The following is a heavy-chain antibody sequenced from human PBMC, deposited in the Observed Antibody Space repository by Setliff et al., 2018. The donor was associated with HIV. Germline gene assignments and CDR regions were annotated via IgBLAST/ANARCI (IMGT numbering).Heavy chain of an antibody. CDR1: GGSISSSSYY. CDR3: ARPAVPPYYDSSGPS. D-gene: IGHD3-22*01. V-gene: IGHV4-39*07. CDR2: IYSGGTT. Sequence: TLSLTCTVSGGSISSSSYYWGWIRQPPGKGLEWIGDIYSGGTTYYNSSLRSRVTISVDTSKNQFSLKLNSVTAADTAVYYCARPAVPPYYDSSGPSWGPGTLVTVSS. J-gene: IGHJ5*02.